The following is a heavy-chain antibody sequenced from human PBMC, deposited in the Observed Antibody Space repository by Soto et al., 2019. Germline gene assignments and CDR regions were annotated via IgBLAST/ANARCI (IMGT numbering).Heavy chain of an antibody. Sequence: QVQLVQSGAEVKKPGASVKVSCKVSGYTLTELSIHWVRQAPGKGLEWMGGFDPEDGEAIYAQKFQGRVTMTEDTSTDTAEMQLSSMRSEDTAVYYCATGNMITFWGVIDSEPFDYWGKGTLVTVS. D-gene: IGHD3-16*02. CDR1: GYTLTELS. J-gene: IGHJ4*02. V-gene: IGHV1-24*01. CDR2: FDPEDGEA. CDR3: ATGNMITFWGVIDSEPFDY.